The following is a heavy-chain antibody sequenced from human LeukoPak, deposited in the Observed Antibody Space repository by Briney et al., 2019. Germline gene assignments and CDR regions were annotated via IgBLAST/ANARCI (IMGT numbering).Heavy chain of an antibody. J-gene: IGHJ4*02. CDR3: ARDRVLIAVAGTDLDY. CDR2: ISSSSSYI. CDR1: GFTFSSHG. V-gene: IGHV3-21*01. Sequence: PGGSLRLSCVASGFTFSSHGMNWVRQAPGKGLEWVSSISSSSSYIYYADSVKGRFTISRDNAKNSLYLQMNSLRAEDTAVYYCARDRVLIAVAGTDLDYWGQGTLVTVSS. D-gene: IGHD6-19*01.